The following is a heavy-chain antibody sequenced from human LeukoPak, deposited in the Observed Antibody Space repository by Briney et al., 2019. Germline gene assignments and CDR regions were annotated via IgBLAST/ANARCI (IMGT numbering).Heavy chain of an antibody. Sequence: GALRLSCAASGFTFSSYAMSWVRQAPGKGLEWVSAISGSGGSTYYADSVKGRFTISRDNSKNTLYLQMNSLRAEDTAVYYCAKPRYCSSTNCYRFYYWGQGALVTVSS. CDR3: AKPRYCSSTNCYRFYY. CDR1: GFTFSSYA. J-gene: IGHJ4*02. D-gene: IGHD2-2*01. CDR2: ISGSGGST. V-gene: IGHV3-23*01.